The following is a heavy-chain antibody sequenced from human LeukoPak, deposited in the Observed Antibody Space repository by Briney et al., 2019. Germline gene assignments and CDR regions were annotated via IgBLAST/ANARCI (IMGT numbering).Heavy chain of an antibody. Sequence: SETLSLTCTVSGGSISSYYWSWIRQPAGKGLEWIGRIYTSGSTNYNPSLKSRVTTSVDTSKNQFSLKLSSVTAADTAVYYCAREDYYGSGSYFSYFDYWGQGTLVTVSS. D-gene: IGHD3-10*01. CDR3: AREDYYGSGSYFSYFDY. V-gene: IGHV4-4*07. J-gene: IGHJ4*02. CDR1: GGSISSYY. CDR2: IYTSGST.